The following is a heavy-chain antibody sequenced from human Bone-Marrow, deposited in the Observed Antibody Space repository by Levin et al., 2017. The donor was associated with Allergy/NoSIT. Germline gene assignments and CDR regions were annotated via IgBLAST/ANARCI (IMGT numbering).Heavy chain of an antibody. CDR3: ARAPRIDDYYDSSGSDNWYFDL. CDR1: GFTVSSNY. V-gene: IGHV3-66*01. CDR2: IYSGGST. J-gene: IGHJ2*01. D-gene: IGHD3-22*01. Sequence: AGGSLRLSCAASGFTVSSNYMSWVRQAPGKGLEWVSVIYSGGSTYYADSVKGRFTISRDNSKNTLYLQMNSLRAEDTAVYYCARAPRIDDYYDSSGSDNWYFDLWGRGTLVTVSS.